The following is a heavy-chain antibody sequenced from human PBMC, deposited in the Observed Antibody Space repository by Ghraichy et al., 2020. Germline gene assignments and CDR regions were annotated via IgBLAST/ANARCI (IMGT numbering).Heavy chain of an antibody. CDR3: ARKMVQWFGVSDFSFHVFDV. CDR2: IHYSGTT. D-gene: IGHD3-10*01. CDR1: SYSVISDRYY. V-gene: IGHV4-39*01. J-gene: IGHJ6*02. Sequence: SETLSLTCAVASYSVISDRYYWAWIRQSPGKGFEWIGTIHYSGTTSFNPSLKRRVSLSVDTSRNQVSLKVYSMSAADTAVYYCARKMVQWFGVSDFSFHVFDVWGQGASVTVSS.